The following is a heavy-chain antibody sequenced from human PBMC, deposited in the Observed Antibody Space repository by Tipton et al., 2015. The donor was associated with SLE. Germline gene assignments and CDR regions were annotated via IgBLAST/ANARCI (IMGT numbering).Heavy chain of an antibody. CDR1: GGSFSGYQ. V-gene: IGHV4-34*01. Sequence: TLSLTCAVYGGSFSGYQWSWIRQSPGKGLEWIGEINHSGSTNYNPSLKSRVTISVDPSKNQFSLKLSSVTAADTAIYYCARLRFLEEGFDPWGQGTLVTVSS. J-gene: IGHJ5*02. CDR3: ARLRFLEEGFDP. CDR2: INHSGST. D-gene: IGHD3-3*01.